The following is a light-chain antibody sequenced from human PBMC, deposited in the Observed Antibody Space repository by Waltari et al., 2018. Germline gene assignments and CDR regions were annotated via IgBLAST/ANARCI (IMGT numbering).Light chain of an antibody. CDR1: NSDVGGYNF. CDR2: EVS. CDR3: SSYTSSSTDV. J-gene: IGLJ1*01. V-gene: IGLV2-14*01. Sequence: QSALTQPASVSGSPGQSITISCTGTNSDVGGYNFVSWYQQHPGKAPKLMIYEVSNRPSGVSNRFSGSKSGNTASLTISGLQAEDEAHYYCSSYTSSSTDVFGTGTKVTVL.